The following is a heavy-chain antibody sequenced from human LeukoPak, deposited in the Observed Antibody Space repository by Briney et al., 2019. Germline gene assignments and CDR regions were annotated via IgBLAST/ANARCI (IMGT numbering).Heavy chain of an antibody. CDR2: ISGSGGST. J-gene: IGHJ4*02. Sequence: GGSLRLSCAASGFTFSRDGMSWVRQAPGKGLEWVSAISGSGGSTYYADSVKGRFTISRDNSKNTLYLQMNSLRAEDTAVYYCAKDQHEYGVMAFWGQGTLVTVSS. CDR1: GFTFSRDG. V-gene: IGHV3-23*01. CDR3: AKDQHEYGVMAF. D-gene: IGHD3-16*01.